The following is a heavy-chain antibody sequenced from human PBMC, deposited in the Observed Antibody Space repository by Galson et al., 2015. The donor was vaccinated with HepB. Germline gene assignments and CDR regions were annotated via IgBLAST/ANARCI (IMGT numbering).Heavy chain of an antibody. CDR1: GGTFSSYA. J-gene: IGHJ6*03. CDR3: ARVLDFWSGYYSPPVGYYYYYMDV. Sequence: QSGAEVKEPGTSVKVSCKASGGTFSSYAISWVRQAPGQGLEWMGGIIPIFGTANYAQKFQGRVTITADESTSTAYMELSSLRSEDTAVYYCARVLDFWSGYYSPPVGYYYYYMDVWGKGTTVTVSS. D-gene: IGHD3-3*01. CDR2: IIPIFGTA. V-gene: IGHV1-69*13.